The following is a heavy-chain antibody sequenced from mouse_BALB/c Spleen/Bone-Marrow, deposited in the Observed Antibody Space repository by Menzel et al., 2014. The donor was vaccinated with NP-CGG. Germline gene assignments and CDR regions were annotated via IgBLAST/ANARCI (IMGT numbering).Heavy chain of an antibody. J-gene: IGHJ4*01. CDR1: GFTFTDYY. Sequence: EAKLQESGGGLVQPGGSLRLSCTPSGFTFTDYYMSWVRQPPGKALEWLAFIRNKAYGYTTEYSASVRGRFTISRDNSQSILYLQMNTLRAEDSATYYCARFPMDYCGQGTSATVSS. CDR3: ARFPMDY. CDR2: IRNKAYGYTT. V-gene: IGHV7-3*02.